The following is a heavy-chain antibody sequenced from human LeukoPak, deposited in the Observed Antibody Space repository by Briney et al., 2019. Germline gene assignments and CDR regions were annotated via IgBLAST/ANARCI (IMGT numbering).Heavy chain of an antibody. CDR1: GGSISSYY. J-gene: IGHJ4*02. CDR2: IYYSGST. CDR3: VGAGGAYFDY. Sequence: PSETLSLTCTVSGGSISSYYWSWIRQPPGKGLEWIGYIYYSGSTNYNPSLKSRVTISVDTSKNQFSLKLSSVTAADTAVYYCVGAGGAYFDYWGQGTLVTVSS. V-gene: IGHV4-59*08. D-gene: IGHD3-16*01.